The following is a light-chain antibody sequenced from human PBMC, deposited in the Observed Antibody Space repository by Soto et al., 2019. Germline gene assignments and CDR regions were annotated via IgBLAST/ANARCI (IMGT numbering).Light chain of an antibody. Sequence: EIELTQSPGTLSLSPGERATLSCRASQGVDNNLAWYQQKPGQAPRLLIYAASSRATGIPDRFSGSDSGTDFTLTISRLEPEDFAVYYCQHYGASRTFGQGTKVDIK. CDR2: AAS. J-gene: IGKJ1*01. CDR3: QHYGASRT. V-gene: IGKV3-20*01. CDR1: QGVDNN.